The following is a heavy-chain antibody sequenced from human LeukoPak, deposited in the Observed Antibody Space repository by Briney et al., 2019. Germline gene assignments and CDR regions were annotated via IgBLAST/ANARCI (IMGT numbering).Heavy chain of an antibody. D-gene: IGHD5-24*01. CDR2: ISGSGDAT. J-gene: IGHJ4*02. CDR3: AKGIDHGHSYFDY. V-gene: IGHV3-23*01. CDR1: GFTFSSYA. Sequence: PGGSLRLSCAASGFTFSSYAMSWVRQAPGSGLEWVSTISGSGDATYYADSVKGRFRFTISRDNSKNTLYLQMNSLRAEDTAVYYCAKGIDHGHSYFDYWGQGTLVTVSS.